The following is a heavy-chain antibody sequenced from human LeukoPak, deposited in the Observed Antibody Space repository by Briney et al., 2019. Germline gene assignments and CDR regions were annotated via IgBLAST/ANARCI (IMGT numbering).Heavy chain of an antibody. CDR1: GFTFSSYE. Sequence: GGSLRLSCAASGFTFSSYEMNWVRQAPGKGLEWVSYISSSGSTIYYADSVKGRFTISRNNAKNSLYLQMNSLRAEDTAVYYCAELGITMIGGVWGKGTTVTVSS. D-gene: IGHD3-10*02. CDR3: AELGITMIGGV. V-gene: IGHV3-48*03. J-gene: IGHJ6*04. CDR2: ISSSGSTI.